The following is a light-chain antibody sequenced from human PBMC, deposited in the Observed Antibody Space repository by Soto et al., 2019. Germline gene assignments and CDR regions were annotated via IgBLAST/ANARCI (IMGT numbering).Light chain of an antibody. CDR2: EDT. V-gene: IGLV3-1*01. Sequence: SYELTQPPSVSVSPGQTASITCSGDKLGDKYACWYQQKPGQSPLLVIYEDTKRPSGIRERFSGSNSGNTATLTISGTQARDEADYYCQAWDRTTAVFGGGTKLTVL. CDR3: QAWDRTTAV. J-gene: IGLJ2*01. CDR1: KLGDKY.